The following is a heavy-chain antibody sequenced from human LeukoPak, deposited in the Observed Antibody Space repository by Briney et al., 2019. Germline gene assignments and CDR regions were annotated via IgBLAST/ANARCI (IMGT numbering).Heavy chain of an antibody. J-gene: IGHJ4*02. D-gene: IGHD5-18*01. Sequence: SETLSLTCTVSGGSITTHHWNWIRQTPGKGLEWIGYVFDSGRTKENPSLKSRVTLSADTSKNQLSLRLSSVTAADTAVYYCTTIKRGNIFGYFDFWGQGILATVSS. CDR3: TTIKRGNIFGYFDF. CDR1: GGSITTHH. V-gene: IGHV4-59*11. CDR2: VFDSGRT.